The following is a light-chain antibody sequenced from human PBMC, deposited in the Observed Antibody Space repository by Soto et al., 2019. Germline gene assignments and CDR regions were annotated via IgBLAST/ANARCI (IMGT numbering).Light chain of an antibody. V-gene: IGLV2-14*01. CDR2: EVN. J-gene: IGLJ1*01. Sequence: QSVLTQPASVSGSPGQTFTISCTGTSSDVGGYNYVSWYQQHPGKAPKLMIYEVNNRPSRVSNRFSGSKSGNTASLTISGLQAEDEADYYCSSYTRSITSYVLGTGTKVTVL. CDR3: SSYTRSITSYV. CDR1: SSDVGGYNY.